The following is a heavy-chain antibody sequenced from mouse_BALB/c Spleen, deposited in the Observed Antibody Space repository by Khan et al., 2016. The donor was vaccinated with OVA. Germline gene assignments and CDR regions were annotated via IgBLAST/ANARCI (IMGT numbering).Heavy chain of an antibody. J-gene: IGHJ3*01. V-gene: IGHV2-9*02. Sequence: QVQLKESGPGLVAPSQSLSITCTVSGFSLTNYGVHWLRQPPGKGLEWLGLIWAGGSTNYNSALMSRLSISKDNSKGQVFLKMNSLQTGDTAVDYCATLYGDEPYWGQGTLVTVSA. D-gene: IGHD2-13*01. CDR3: ATLYGDEPY. CDR1: GFSLTNYG. CDR2: IWAGGST.